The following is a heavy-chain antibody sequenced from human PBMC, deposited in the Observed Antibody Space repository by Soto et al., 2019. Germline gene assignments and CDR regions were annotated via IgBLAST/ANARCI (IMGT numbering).Heavy chain of an antibody. D-gene: IGHD6-19*01. CDR2: INHSGST. Sequence: QVHLQQWGAGVLKPSETLSLTCAVYGGSVSAYYWSWIRQPPGKGLEWIGEINHSGSTNYNPSLKRRVTISVDMSKSQFSLMLTSVTAADTALYFCARGRSSGWYGITRDWGQGTLVTVSS. V-gene: IGHV4-34*01. J-gene: IGHJ4*02. CDR3: ARGRSSGWYGITRD. CDR1: GGSVSAYY.